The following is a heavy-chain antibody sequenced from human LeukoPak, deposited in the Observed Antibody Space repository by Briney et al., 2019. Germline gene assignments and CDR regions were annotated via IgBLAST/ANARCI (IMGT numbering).Heavy chain of an antibody. J-gene: IGHJ3*01. V-gene: IGHV3-64*01. D-gene: IGHD3-22*01. CDR3: AKDLIV. CDR2: ITRNGGST. Sequence: GGSLRLSCAASGFTFRSFTMHWVRQAPGRGLEYVSAITRNGGSTYYANSVKGRFTISRDNSKNTLYLQMGSLRAEDMAVYYCAKDLIVWGQGTMVTVSS. CDR1: GFTFRSFT.